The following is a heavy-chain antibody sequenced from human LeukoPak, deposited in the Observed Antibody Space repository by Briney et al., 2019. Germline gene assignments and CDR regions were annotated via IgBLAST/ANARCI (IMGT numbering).Heavy chain of an antibody. CDR3: ARRKRGFRAAAGTGTFDY. V-gene: IGHV4-34*01. CDR1: GGSFSGYY. CDR2: INHSGGT. Sequence: SETLSLTCAVYGGSFSGYYWSWIRQPPGKGLEWIGEINHSGGTNYNPSLKSRVTISVDTSKNQFSLKLSSVTAADTAVYYCARRKRGFRAAAGTGTFDYWGQGTLVTVSS. D-gene: IGHD6-13*01. J-gene: IGHJ4*02.